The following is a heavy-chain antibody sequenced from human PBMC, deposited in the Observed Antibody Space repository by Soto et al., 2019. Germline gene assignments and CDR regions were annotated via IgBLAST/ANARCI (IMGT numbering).Heavy chain of an antibody. CDR2: IIPIFGTA. J-gene: IGHJ3*02. CDR3: ARDMGVDDLLGGAFDI. CDR1: GGTFSSYA. D-gene: IGHD3-3*01. Sequence: SVKVSCKASGGTFSSYAISWVRQAPGQGLEWMGGIIPIFGTASYAQKFQGRVTITADESTSTAYMELSSLRSEDTAVYYCARDMGVDDLLGGAFDIWGQGTMVTVSS. V-gene: IGHV1-69*13.